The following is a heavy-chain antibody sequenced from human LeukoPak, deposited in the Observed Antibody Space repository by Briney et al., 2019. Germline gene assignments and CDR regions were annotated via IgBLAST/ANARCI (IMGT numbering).Heavy chain of an antibody. CDR2: IWYDGSNK. D-gene: IGHD6-13*01. J-gene: IGHJ6*02. V-gene: IGHV3-33*01. CDR1: GFTFSSYG. Sequence: GGSLRLSCAASGFTFSSYGMHWVRQAPGKGLEWVAVIWYDGSNKYYADSVKGRFTISRDNSKNTLYLQMNSLRAEDTAVYYCARDSGSSSWLRYYYYGMDVWGQGTTVIVSS. CDR3: ARDSGSSSWLRYYYYGMDV.